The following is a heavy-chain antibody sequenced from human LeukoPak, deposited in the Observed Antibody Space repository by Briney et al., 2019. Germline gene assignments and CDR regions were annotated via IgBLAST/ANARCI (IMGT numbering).Heavy chain of an antibody. V-gene: IGHV3-30*02. D-gene: IGHD4-17*01. J-gene: IGHJ3*02. Sequence: GGSLRLSCAASGFTFSSNWMNWVRQAPGKGLEWVAFIRYDGTSKYYTDSVKGRFTISRDNSKNTLFLQMNNLRAEDTAVYYCTRDPTNYGDYVNRIGAFDIWGQGTMVTVSS. CDR1: GFTFSSNW. CDR2: IRYDGTSK. CDR3: TRDPTNYGDYVNRIGAFDI.